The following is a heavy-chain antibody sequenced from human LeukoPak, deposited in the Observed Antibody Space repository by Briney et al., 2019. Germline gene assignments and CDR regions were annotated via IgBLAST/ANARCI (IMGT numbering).Heavy chain of an antibody. Sequence: SETQSLTCTVSGHSNQPDYYLASVRQRPGTGLDWNGRIYHSGSTYYAPALKSRVNVSEDTAKNQLTRQLSSVTAADTAVYYCTRYPGYARYMDFWGKGTTVTVSS. CDR2: IYHSGST. D-gene: IGHD1-1*01. J-gene: IGHJ6*03. V-gene: IGHV4-38-2*02. CDR1: GHSNQPDYY. CDR3: TRYPGYARYMDF.